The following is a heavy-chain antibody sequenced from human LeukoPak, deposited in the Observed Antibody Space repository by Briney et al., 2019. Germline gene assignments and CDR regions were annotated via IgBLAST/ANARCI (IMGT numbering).Heavy chain of an antibody. CDR3: ARDRTGQQLISRKEYYYMDV. J-gene: IGHJ6*03. CDR2: IYSVGST. V-gene: IGHV3-66*01. Sequence: GGPLRLSCRASGFTVSSNCMSWVRQAPGKGLEWVGSIYSVGSTYYADPVKGGFTMSRANAKKTLYLQMNRLRGEDTAVYYCARDRTGQQLISRKEYYYMDVWGKGNTVTISS. D-gene: IGHD4-11*01. CDR1: GFTVSSNC.